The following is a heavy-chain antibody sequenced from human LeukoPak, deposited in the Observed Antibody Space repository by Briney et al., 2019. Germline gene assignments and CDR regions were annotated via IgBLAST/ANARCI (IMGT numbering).Heavy chain of an antibody. V-gene: IGHV5-51*01. CDR2: IYPDDSDT. Sequence: GESLKISCEASGYTFTNYWIAWVRQMPGKGLEWMGIIYPDDSDTKYSPSFQGQVTISADKSISTAYLQWSSLKAADTDMYYCARSRDSSGYYYLIWGQGTLVTVSS. CDR1: GYTFTNYW. J-gene: IGHJ4*02. D-gene: IGHD3-22*01. CDR3: ARSRDSSGYYYLI.